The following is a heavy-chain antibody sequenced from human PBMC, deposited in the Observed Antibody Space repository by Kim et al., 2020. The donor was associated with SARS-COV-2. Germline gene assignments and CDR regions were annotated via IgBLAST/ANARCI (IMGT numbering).Heavy chain of an antibody. J-gene: IGHJ4*02. V-gene: IGHV3-23*01. CDR2: ISGSGGST. Sequence: GGSLRLSCAASGFTFSSYAMSWVRQAPGKGLEWVSAISGSGGSTYYADSVKGRFTISRDNSKNTLYLQMNSLRAEDTAVYYCAKDWHTTRYDFWSGVFDYWGQGTLVTVSS. D-gene: IGHD3-3*01. CDR1: GFTFSSYA. CDR3: AKDWHTTRYDFWSGVFDY.